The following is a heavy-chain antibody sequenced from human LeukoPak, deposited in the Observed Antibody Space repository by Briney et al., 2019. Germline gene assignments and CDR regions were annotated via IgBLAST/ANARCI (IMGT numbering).Heavy chain of an antibody. V-gene: IGHV1-18*01. CDR1: GYTFTGYG. CDR2: ISAYNGNT. J-gene: IGHJ5*02. CDR3: ARDPGYDWSMIRFDP. D-gene: IGHD5-12*01. Sequence: GASVKVSCKASGYTFTGYGISWVRQAPGQGLEWMGWISAYNGNTNYAQKLQGRVTMTTDTSTSTAYMELRSLRSDDTAVYYCARDPGYDWSMIRFDPWGQGTLVTVSS.